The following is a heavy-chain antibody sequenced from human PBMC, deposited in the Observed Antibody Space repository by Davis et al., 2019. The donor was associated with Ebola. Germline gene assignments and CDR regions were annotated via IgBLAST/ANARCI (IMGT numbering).Heavy chain of an antibody. V-gene: IGHV3-7*03. CDR3: ARCDSRWSNWYFDL. CDR2: MKPDGSDK. Sequence: GESLKISCAASRFTFSTYWMHWVRQAPGKGLEWVANMKPDGSDKNYVDSVKGRFTISRDNAENSLYLQMNSLRVEDTAVYYCARCDSRWSNWYFDLWGRGTLVTVSS. D-gene: IGHD2-15*01. J-gene: IGHJ2*01. CDR1: RFTFSTYW.